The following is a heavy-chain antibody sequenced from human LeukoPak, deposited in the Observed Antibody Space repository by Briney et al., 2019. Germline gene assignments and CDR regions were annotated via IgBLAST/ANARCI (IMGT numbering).Heavy chain of an antibody. Sequence: GGSLRLSCAASGFTFSSYAMSWVRQAPGKGLEWVSAISGSGGSTYYADSVKGRFTISRDNSKITLYLQMNSLRAEDTAVYYCAKDLGGSYYAFDIGDQGTMVTVSS. CDR2: ISGSGGST. D-gene: IGHD1-26*01. CDR1: GFTFSSYA. J-gene: IGHJ3*02. V-gene: IGHV3-23*01. CDR3: AKDLGGSYYAFDI.